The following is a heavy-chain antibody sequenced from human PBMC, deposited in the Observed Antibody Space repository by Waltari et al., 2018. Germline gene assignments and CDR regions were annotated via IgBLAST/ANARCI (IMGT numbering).Heavy chain of an antibody. D-gene: IGHD3-22*01. J-gene: IGHJ3*02. Sequence: QVQLVQSGAEVKKPGSSVKVSCKASGGTFSSYAISWVRQAPGQGLEWMGGFIPIVGTANYAQKFHGRVTITADESTSTAYMELSSLRSEDTAVYYCARENYYDSSGYVMRDAFDIWGQGTMVTVSS. CDR1: GGTFSSYA. CDR2: FIPIVGTA. CDR3: ARENYYDSSGYVMRDAFDI. V-gene: IGHV1-69*01.